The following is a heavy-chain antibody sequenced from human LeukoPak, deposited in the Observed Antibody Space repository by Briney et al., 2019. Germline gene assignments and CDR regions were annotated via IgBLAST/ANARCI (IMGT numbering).Heavy chain of an antibody. CDR2: INHSGNT. J-gene: IGHJ5*02. D-gene: IGHD1-26*01. CDR1: GGSITQTNY. CDR3: ARVNAGGGFDP. V-gene: IGHV4-4*02. Sequence: SETLSLTCDVSGGSITQTNYWTWVRQPPGKGLEWIGEINHSGNTNYNSSLKSRITISVDTSKNQFSLKLSSVTAADTAVYSCARVNAGGGFDPWGQGTLVTVSS.